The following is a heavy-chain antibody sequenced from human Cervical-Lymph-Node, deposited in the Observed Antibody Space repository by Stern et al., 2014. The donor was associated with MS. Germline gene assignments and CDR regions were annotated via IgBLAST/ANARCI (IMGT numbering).Heavy chain of an antibody. CDR1: GFTFSSYA. J-gene: IGHJ4*02. V-gene: IGHV3-23*04. CDR3: AKDLDSSGYYKSGYFDY. CDR2: ISGSGGST. Sequence: VQLVESGGGLVQPGGSLRLSCAASGFTFSSYAMSWVRQDPGKGLEWVSAISGSGGSTYYADSVKGRFTISRDNSKNTLYLQMNSLRAEDTAVYYCAKDLDSSGYYKSGYFDYWGQGTLVTVSS. D-gene: IGHD3-22*01.